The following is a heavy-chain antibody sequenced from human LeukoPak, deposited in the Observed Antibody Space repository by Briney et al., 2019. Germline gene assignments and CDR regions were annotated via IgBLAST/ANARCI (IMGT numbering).Heavy chain of an antibody. J-gene: IGHJ4*02. CDR1: GFTFSNTW. D-gene: IGHD3-3*01. CDR3: TTDPRSYDFWSGYYPLGDY. Sequence: GGSLRLSCAASGFTFSNTWMSWVRQAPGKGLEWVGRIKSKTDGGTTDYAAPVKGRFTISRDDSKNTLYLQMNSLKTEDTAVYYCTTDPRSYDFWSGYYPLGDYWGQGTLVTVSS. CDR2: IKSKTDGGTT. V-gene: IGHV3-15*01.